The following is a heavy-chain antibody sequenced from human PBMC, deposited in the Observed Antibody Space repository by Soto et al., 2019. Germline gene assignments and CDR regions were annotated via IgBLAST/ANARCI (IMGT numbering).Heavy chain of an antibody. CDR3: ARLPNKSPQN. Sequence: EVQLVESGGGLVQPGGSLRLSCVASGFTFSSYWMHWVRQAPGKGLVWVSSISNDGSSIYADPVKGRFTISRDNAKNTLYLQMNSLRAEATAVYYCARLPNKSPQNWGPGTRVIVSP. V-gene: IGHV3-74*01. CDR2: ISNDGSS. CDR1: GFTFSSYW. J-gene: IGHJ1*01.